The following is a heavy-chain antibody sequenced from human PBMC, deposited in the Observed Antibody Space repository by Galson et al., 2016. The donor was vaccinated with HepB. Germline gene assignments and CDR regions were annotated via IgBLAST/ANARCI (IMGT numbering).Heavy chain of an antibody. D-gene: IGHD6-19*01. CDR1: GGTFKRFA. CDR2: IIPIFRSP. Sequence: SVKVSCKASGGTFKRFAFSWVRQAPGQGLEWLGGIIPIFRSPKYAQKFQGRVTITADESTSTAYMELSSLRSEDTAVYYCARAGSAWSLVALDIWAKGQWSPSLQ. J-gene: IGHJ3*02. CDR3: ARAGSAWSLVALDI. V-gene: IGHV1-69*13.